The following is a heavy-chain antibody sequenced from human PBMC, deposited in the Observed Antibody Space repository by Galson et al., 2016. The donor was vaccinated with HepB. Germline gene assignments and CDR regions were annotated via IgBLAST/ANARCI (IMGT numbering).Heavy chain of an antibody. V-gene: IGHV4-34*01. CDR2: INHGGAT. D-gene: IGHD5-12*01. CDR3: GRMEKWPTAHADV. J-gene: IGHJ4*02. CDR1: GGSFTAHS. Sequence: ETLSLTCAVYGGSFTAHSWTWIRQHPGKGFEWIGDINHGGATNYNPSLGSRVTISVDTSKNQLSLSLNSVTDADTAVYFCGRMEKWPTAHADVWGQGTLVTVSS.